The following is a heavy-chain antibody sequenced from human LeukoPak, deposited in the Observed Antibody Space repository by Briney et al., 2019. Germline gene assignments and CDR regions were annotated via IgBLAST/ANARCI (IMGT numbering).Heavy chain of an antibody. J-gene: IGHJ4*02. CDR2: IDHSGST. CDR3: ARQGSITEPPIFDY. Sequence: SETLSLTCAVYGGSFSDYFWSWIRQSPGKGLEWIGEIDHSGSTKYNPSLKSRVTISKDTSKNQFSLKLSSVTAADTAVYYCARQGSITEPPIFDYWGRGTLVTVSS. D-gene: IGHD3-10*01. CDR1: GGSFSDYF. V-gene: IGHV4-34*01.